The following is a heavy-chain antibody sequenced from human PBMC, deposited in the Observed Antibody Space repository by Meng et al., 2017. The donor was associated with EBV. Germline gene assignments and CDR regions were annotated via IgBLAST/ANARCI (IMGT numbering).Heavy chain of an antibody. Sequence: QVQLWESGAEVKNPGASVQVSCTASGDSFTSTILHWVRQATGQRLEWMGWINVGVGYTKYSQQFQGRVTISSDTSATTGYMELSSLRSEDTAVYYCVRGPPVGVPGPGDYWRQGTLVTVSS. CDR3: VRGPPVGVPGPGDY. V-gene: IGHV1-3*01. CDR1: GDSFTSTI. CDR2: INVGVGYT. J-gene: IGHJ4*02. D-gene: IGHD2-21*01.